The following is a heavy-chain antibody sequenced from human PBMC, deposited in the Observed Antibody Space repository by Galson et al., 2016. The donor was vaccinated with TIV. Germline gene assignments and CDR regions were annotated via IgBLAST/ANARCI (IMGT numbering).Heavy chain of an antibody. CDR2: IIPIFGVP. Sequence: SVKVSCKASGGTFGNYGVSWVRQAPGQGLEWMGGIIPIFGVPKYGQKFQGRLTITADESTSTAYMELSSLRSEDTAVYYCARGFSKLRYYGSWSYLYFDYWGQGTLVTVSS. V-gene: IGHV1-69*13. D-gene: IGHD3-10*01. J-gene: IGHJ4*02. CDR1: GGTFGNYG. CDR3: ARGFSKLRYYGSWSYLYFDY.